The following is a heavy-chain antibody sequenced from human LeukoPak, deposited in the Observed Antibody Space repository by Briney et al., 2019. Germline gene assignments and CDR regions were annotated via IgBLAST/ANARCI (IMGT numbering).Heavy chain of an antibody. Sequence: KPSETLSLTCTVSGGSISSGGYYWSWIRQHPGKGLEWIGYIYYSGSTYYNPSLKSRVTISVDTSKNQFSLKLSSVTAADTAVYYCVRDSPGIYGMDVWGRGTTVTVSS. CDR2: IYYSGST. CDR1: GGSISSGGYY. CDR3: VRDSPGIYGMDV. J-gene: IGHJ6*02. V-gene: IGHV4-31*03.